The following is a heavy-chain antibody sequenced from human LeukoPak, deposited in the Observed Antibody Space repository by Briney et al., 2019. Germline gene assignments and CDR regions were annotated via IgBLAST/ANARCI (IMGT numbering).Heavy chain of an antibody. V-gene: IGHV1-2*02. Sequence: ATVKVSCKASGYTFTGYYMHWVRQAPGQGLAWMGWINPNSGDTNYAQKFQGRVTMTRDTSISTAYMDLSRLRSDDTAVYYCARVKKQQLYFDYWGQGTTVTVSS. D-gene: IGHD6-13*01. CDR1: GYTFTGYY. J-gene: IGHJ4*03. CDR2: INPNSGDT. CDR3: ARVKKQQLYFDY.